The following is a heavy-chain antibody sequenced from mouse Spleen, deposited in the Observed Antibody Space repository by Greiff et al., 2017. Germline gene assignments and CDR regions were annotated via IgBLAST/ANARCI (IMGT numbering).Heavy chain of an antibody. Sequence: VQLQQSGPELVKPGDSVKISCKASGYSFTGYFMNWVMQSHGKSLEWIGRINPYNGDTFYNQKFKGKATLTVDKSSSTAHMELRSLTSEDSAVYYCARCDYYGSSYFDYWGQGTTLTVSS. CDR3: ARCDYYGSSYFDY. CDR2: INPYNGDT. J-gene: IGHJ2*01. CDR1: GYSFTGYF. V-gene: IGHV1-20*01. D-gene: IGHD1-1*01.